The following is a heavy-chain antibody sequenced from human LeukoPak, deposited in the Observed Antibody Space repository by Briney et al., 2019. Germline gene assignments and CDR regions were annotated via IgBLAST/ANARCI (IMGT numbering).Heavy chain of an antibody. V-gene: IGHV1-2*02. Sequence: ASVKVSCKASGYTFTGYYMHWVRQAPGQGLEWMGWINPNSGGTNYAQKFQGRVTMTRDTSISTAYMELSRLRSDDTAVYYCARTGYGSGSYNYYFDYWGQGTLVTVSS. J-gene: IGHJ4*02. CDR2: INPNSGGT. CDR1: GYTFTGYY. D-gene: IGHD3-10*01. CDR3: ARTGYGSGSYNYYFDY.